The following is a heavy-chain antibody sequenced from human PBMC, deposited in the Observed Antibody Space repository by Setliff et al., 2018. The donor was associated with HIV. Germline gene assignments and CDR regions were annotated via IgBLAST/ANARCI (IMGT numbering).Heavy chain of an antibody. CDR3: ARGRNYNSGMDV. D-gene: IGHD3-10*01. CDR1: GYSSTSYG. V-gene: IGHV1-18*01. Sequence: GASVKVSCKASGYSSTSYGIGWVRQAPGQGLEWIGWISPYGRITNYAPKFRDRVTMTTETSTNTAYLEVRSLSSDDTAVYYCARGRNYNSGMDVWGQGTTVTVSS. J-gene: IGHJ6*02. CDR2: ISPYGRIT.